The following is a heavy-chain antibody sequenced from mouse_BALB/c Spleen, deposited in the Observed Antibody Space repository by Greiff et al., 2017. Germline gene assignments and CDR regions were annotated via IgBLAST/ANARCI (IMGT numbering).Heavy chain of an antibody. J-gene: IGHJ1*01. CDR3: ARSYYSFYWYFDV. D-gene: IGHD2-12*01. V-gene: IGHV1S56*01. CDR1: GYTFTSYY. CDR2: IYPGNVNT. Sequence: QVQLQQSGPELVKPGASVRISCKASGYTFTSYYIHWVKQRPGQGLEWIGWIYPGNVNTKYNEKFKGKATLTADKSSSTAYMQLSSLTSEDSAVYFCARSYYSFYWYFDVWGAGTTVTVSS.